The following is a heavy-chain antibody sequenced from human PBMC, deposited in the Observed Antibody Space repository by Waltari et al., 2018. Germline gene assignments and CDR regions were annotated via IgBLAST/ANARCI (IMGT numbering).Heavy chain of an antibody. Sequence: EVQLVESGGGLVQPGGSLGLPCIVAGFTCSSSRLFWVRQAPGKGLEWVSFISSTSSTIYYADSVKGRFTISRDNAKNSLYLQMNSLRDEDTAVYYCARAQYNYMDVWGKGTTVTVSS. CDR2: ISSTSSTI. J-gene: IGHJ6*03. CDR1: GFTCSSSR. CDR3: ARAQYNYMDV. V-gene: IGHV3-48*02.